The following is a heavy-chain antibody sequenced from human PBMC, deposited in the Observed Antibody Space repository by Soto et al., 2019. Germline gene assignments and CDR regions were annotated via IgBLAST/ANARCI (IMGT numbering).Heavy chain of an antibody. D-gene: IGHD3-22*01. CDR3: ARQGITMVVVVITDNWFDP. V-gene: IGHV4-39*01. CDR1: GGSVSSTSYY. J-gene: IGHJ5*02. Sequence: QLQLQESGPGVVKPSETLSLTCTVSGGSVSSTSYYWGWIRQPPGKGLEWIGSVYYSGSTYYNPSLKSRLTISVDTSKNQFSLKLSSVTAADTAVYYCARQGITMVVVVITDNWFDPWGQGTLVTVSS. CDR2: VYYSGST.